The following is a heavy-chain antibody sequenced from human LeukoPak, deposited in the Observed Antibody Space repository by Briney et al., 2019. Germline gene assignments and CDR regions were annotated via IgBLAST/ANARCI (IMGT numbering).Heavy chain of an antibody. CDR2: IIPIFGTA. CDR3: ARDKSSSWYDSDYYYGMDV. Sequence: ASVKVSCKASGGTFSSYAISWVRQAPGQGLEWMGGIIPIFGTANYAQKFQGRVTITVDESTSTAYMELSSLRSEDTAVYYCARDKSSSWYDSDYYYGMDVWGQGTTVTVSS. V-gene: IGHV1-69*13. D-gene: IGHD6-13*01. J-gene: IGHJ6*02. CDR1: GGTFSSYA.